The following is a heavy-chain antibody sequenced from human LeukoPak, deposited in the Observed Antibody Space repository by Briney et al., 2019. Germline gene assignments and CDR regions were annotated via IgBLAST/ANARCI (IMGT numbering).Heavy chain of an antibody. D-gene: IGHD2-2*01. Sequence: SVKVSCKASGGTFSSYTISRVRQAPGQGLEWMGRIIPILGIANYAQKFQGRVTITADKSTSTAYMELSSLRSEDTAVYYCASVGCSSTSCHGEYYYYMDVWGKGTTVTVSS. J-gene: IGHJ6*03. CDR3: ASVGCSSTSCHGEYYYYMDV. V-gene: IGHV1-69*02. CDR2: IIPILGIA. CDR1: GGTFSSYT.